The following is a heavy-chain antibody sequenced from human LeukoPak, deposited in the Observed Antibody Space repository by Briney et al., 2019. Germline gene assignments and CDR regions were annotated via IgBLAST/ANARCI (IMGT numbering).Heavy chain of an antibody. CDR1: GGSISSYY. D-gene: IGHD6-19*01. CDR2: IYYSGST. Sequence: SETLSLTCTVSGGSISSYYWSWIRQPPGKGLEWIGYIYYSGSTNYNPSLKSRVTISVDTSKNQFSLKLSPVTAADTAVYYCAGGYSSGWYAFDYWGQGTLVTVSS. J-gene: IGHJ4*02. CDR3: AGGYSSGWYAFDY. V-gene: IGHV4-59*01.